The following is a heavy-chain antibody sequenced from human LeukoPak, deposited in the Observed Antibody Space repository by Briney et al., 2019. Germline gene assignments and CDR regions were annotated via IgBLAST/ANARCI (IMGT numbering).Heavy chain of an antibody. CDR3: ARAPTYRGYMGV. D-gene: IGHD4-11*01. J-gene: IGHJ6*03. Sequence: GGSLRLSCAASGFTFSDYNMRWIRQAPGKGLEWVSYISSSSSTIYYADSVKGRFTISRDNAKNSLYLQMNSLRAEDTAVYYCARAPTYRGYMGVWGKGTTVTVSS. V-gene: IGHV3-11*04. CDR2: ISSSSSTI. CDR1: GFTFSDYN.